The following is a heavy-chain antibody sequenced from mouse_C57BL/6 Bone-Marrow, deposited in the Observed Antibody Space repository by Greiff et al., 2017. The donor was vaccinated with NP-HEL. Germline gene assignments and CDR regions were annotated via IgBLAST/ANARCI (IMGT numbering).Heavy chain of an antibody. D-gene: IGHD1-1*01. Sequence: QVQLQQPGAELVKPGASVKMSCKASGYTFTSYWITWVKQRPGQGLEWIGDIYPGSGSTNYNEKFKSKATLTVDTASSTAYMQRSSLTSEDSAVYYCARWGITTVVATEYFDVWGTGTTVTVSS. CDR1: GYTFTSYW. J-gene: IGHJ1*03. CDR2: IYPGSGST. CDR3: ARWGITTVVATEYFDV. V-gene: IGHV1-55*01.